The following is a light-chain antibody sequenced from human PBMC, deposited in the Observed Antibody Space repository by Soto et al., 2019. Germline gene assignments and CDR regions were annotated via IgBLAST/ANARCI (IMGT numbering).Light chain of an antibody. CDR3: QQNYSALRT. CDR2: AAS. J-gene: IGKJ1*01. CDR1: QSISNY. V-gene: IGKV1-39*01. Sequence: DLQMTQSPSSLSASVGDRVTITCRASQSISNYLNWYQQKPGKAPNLLIYAASSLQSGVPSRFSGSGSGTDFTLTISSLQPEDFAIYYCQQNYSALRTFGQGTKVEIK.